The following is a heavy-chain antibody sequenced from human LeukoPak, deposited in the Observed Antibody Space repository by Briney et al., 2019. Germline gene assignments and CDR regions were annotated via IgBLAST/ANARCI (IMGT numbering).Heavy chain of an antibody. V-gene: IGHV5-51*01. CDR3: ARLSSGFFQADY. CDR2: IYPGDSDT. CDR1: GYSFTNYW. Sequence: KPGGSLKISCKGSGYSFTNYWIGWVRQMPGKGLEWVGIIYPGDSDTRYSPSLQGQVTISVDKSISTANLQWSSLKASDTAMYYCARLSSGFFQADYWGQGTPVTVSS. D-gene: IGHD3-22*01. J-gene: IGHJ4*02.